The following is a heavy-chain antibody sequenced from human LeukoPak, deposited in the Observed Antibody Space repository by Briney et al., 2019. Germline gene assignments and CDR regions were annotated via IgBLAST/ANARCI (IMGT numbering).Heavy chain of an antibody. Sequence: PGGSPRLSCAASGFTFSNAWMSWVRQAPGRGLEWVGRIKSKTDGGTTDYAAPVKGRFTISRDDSKNTLYLQMNSLKTEDTAVYYCTTDVLRFLEWLFDDYWGQGTLVTVSS. J-gene: IGHJ4*02. V-gene: IGHV3-15*01. CDR3: TTDVLRFLEWLFDDY. CDR2: IKSKTDGGTT. D-gene: IGHD3-3*01. CDR1: GFTFSNAW.